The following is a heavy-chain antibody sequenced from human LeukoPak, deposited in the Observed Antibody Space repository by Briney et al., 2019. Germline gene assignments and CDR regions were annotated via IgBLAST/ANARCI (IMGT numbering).Heavy chain of an antibody. D-gene: IGHD3-10*01. CDR2: IYYSGST. CDR1: GGSISSYY. J-gene: IGHJ5*02. Sequence: PSETLSLTCTVSGGSISSYYWSWIRQPPGKGLEWIGYIYYSGSTNYNPSLKSRVTISVDTSKNQFSLKLSSVTAADTAVYYCARVLLVTMVRGVIKEGWFDPWGQGTLVTVSS. CDR3: ARVLLVTMVRGVIKEGWFDP. V-gene: IGHV4-59*12.